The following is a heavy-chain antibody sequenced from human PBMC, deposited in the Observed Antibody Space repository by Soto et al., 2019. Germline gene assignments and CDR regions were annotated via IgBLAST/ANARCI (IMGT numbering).Heavy chain of an antibody. CDR1: GFTFSSYA. CDR2: ISGSGGST. Sequence: GGSLRLSCAASGFTFSSYAMSWVRQAPGKGLEWVSAISGSGGSTYYADSVKGRFTISRDNSKNTLYLQMNSLRAEDTAVYYCAKENSPLGYCSSTSCQNFDYWGQGTLVTVSS. CDR3: AKENSPLGYCSSTSCQNFDY. J-gene: IGHJ4*02. V-gene: IGHV3-23*01. D-gene: IGHD2-2*01.